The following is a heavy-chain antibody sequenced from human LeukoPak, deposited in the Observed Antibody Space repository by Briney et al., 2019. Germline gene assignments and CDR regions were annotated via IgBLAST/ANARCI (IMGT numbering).Heavy chain of an antibody. Sequence: GRSLRLSCAASGFTFSSYGMHWVRQAPGKGLEWVAVIWYDGSNKYYADSVKGRFTISRDNSKNTLYLQLNSLRAEDTAVYYCARDSHSSGPDYYYYGMDVWGQGTTVTVSS. CDR3: ARDSHSSGPDYYYYGMDV. J-gene: IGHJ6*02. D-gene: IGHD3-22*01. CDR1: GFTFSSYG. CDR2: IWYDGSNK. V-gene: IGHV3-33*01.